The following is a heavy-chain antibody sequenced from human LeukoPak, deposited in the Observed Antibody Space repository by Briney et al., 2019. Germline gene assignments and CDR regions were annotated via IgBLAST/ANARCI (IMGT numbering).Heavy chain of an antibody. CDR3: AKVDNYYGSGSHDY. Sequence: GGSLRLSCAASGFTFSSYAMSWVRQAPGKGLEWVSAISGSGGSTYYADSVKGRFTISRDNSKNTLYLQMNSLRAEDTTVYYCAKVDNYYGSGSHDYWGQGTVVTVSS. V-gene: IGHV3-23*01. D-gene: IGHD3-10*01. J-gene: IGHJ4*02. CDR1: GFTFSSYA. CDR2: ISGSGGST.